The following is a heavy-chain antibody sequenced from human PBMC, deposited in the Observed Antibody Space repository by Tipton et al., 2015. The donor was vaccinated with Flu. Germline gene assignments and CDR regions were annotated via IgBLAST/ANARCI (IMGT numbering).Heavy chain of an antibody. CDR1: GYSIRSGYY. J-gene: IGHJ4*02. CDR2: FFHSGST. V-gene: IGHV4-38-2*02. CDR3: ARHTGDSVRGIIDY. D-gene: IGHD3-10*02. Sequence: GLVKPSETLSLTCSVSGYSIRSGYYWGWIRQPPGKGLEWIGNFFHSGSTYYNPSLKSRVTISEDTSRNQFSLKLSSVTAADTAVYYCARHTGDSVRGIIDYWGQGTLVTVSS.